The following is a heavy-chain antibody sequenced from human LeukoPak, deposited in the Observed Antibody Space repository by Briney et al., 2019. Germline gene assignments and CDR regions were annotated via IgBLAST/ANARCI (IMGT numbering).Heavy chain of an antibody. V-gene: IGHV1-2*02. Sequence: GASVKVSCKASGYTFTSYGISWVRQAPGQGLEWMGWINPNSGGTNYAQKFQGRVTMTRDTSISTAYMELSRLRSDDTAVYYCARVCRRGIAAAGTDYWGQGTLVTVSS. CDR1: GYTFTSYG. D-gene: IGHD6-13*01. J-gene: IGHJ4*02. CDR3: ARVCRRGIAAAGTDY. CDR2: INPNSGGT.